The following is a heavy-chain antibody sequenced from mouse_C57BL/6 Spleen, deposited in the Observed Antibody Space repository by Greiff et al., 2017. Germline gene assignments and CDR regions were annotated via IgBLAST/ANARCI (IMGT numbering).Heavy chain of an antibody. CDR1: GYAFSSSW. Sequence: VQLQQSGPELVKPGASVKISCKASGYAFSSSWMNWVKQRPGKGLEWIGRIYPGDGDTNYNGKFKGKATLTADKSSSTAYMQLSSLTSEDSAVYFCAREPPYGNGAMDYWGQGTSVTVSS. CDR2: IYPGDGDT. CDR3: AREPPYGNGAMDY. V-gene: IGHV1-82*01. D-gene: IGHD2-1*01. J-gene: IGHJ4*01.